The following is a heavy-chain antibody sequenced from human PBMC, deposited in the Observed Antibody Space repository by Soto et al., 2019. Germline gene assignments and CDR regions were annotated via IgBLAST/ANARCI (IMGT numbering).Heavy chain of an antibody. J-gene: IGHJ6*02. CDR3: ASLMSSGYYYGMDV. CDR2: IIPILGIA. V-gene: IGHV1-69*02. D-gene: IGHD3-10*01. Sequence: QVQLVQSGAEVKKPGSSVKVSCKASGGTFSSYTISWVRQAPGQGLEWMGMIIPILGIANYAQKFQGRVTITANKSTSTAYKELSRLRSEDTAVYYCASLMSSGYYYGMDVWGQGTTVTVSS. CDR1: GGTFSSYT.